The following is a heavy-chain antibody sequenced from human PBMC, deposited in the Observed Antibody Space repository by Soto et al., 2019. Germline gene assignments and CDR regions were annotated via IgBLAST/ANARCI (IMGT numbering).Heavy chain of an antibody. Sequence: GGSLRLSCAASGFTFSSYGMHWVRQAPGKGLEWVAVISYDGSNKYYADYVKGRFTISRDNSKNTLYLQMNSLRAEDTVVYYCAKTRRFLEWLLYDHWGQGTLVTVSS. CDR1: GFTFSSYG. V-gene: IGHV3-30*18. D-gene: IGHD3-3*01. J-gene: IGHJ5*02. CDR2: ISYDGSNK. CDR3: AKTRRFLEWLLYDH.